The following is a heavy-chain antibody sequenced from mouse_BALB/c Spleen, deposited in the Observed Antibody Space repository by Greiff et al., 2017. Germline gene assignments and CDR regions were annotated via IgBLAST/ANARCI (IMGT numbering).Heavy chain of an antibody. CDR2: IYPGDGDT. D-gene: IGHD4-1*01. J-gene: IGHJ2*01. CDR3: ARGNWDEGGYFDY. V-gene: IGHV1-80*01. Sequence: VQLQQSGAELVRPGSSVKISCKASGYAFSSYWMNWVKQRPGQGLEWIGQIYPGDGDTNYNGKFKGKATLTADKSSSTAYMQLSSLTSEDSAVYFCARGNWDEGGYFDYWGQGTTLTVSS. CDR1: GYAFSSYW.